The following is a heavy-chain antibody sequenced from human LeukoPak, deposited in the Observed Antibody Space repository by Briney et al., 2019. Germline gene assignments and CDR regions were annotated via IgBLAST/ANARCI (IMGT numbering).Heavy chain of an antibody. V-gene: IGHV4-34*01. D-gene: IGHD4-17*01. CDR2: ISHSGST. Sequence: SETLSLTCDVYGGSFSGYYWSWIRQPPGKGLEWIGEISHSGSTNYNPSLKSRVTISVDTSKNQFSLKLSSVTAADTAVYYCARRSRGLRKYYFDYWGQGTLVAVSS. CDR1: GGSFSGYY. J-gene: IGHJ4*02. CDR3: ARRSRGLRKYYFDY.